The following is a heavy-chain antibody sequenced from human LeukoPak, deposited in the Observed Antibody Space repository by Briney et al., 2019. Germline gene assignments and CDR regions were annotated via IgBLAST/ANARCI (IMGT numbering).Heavy chain of an antibody. CDR2: IYYSGRT. V-gene: IGHV4-59*08. D-gene: IGHD2-8*02. J-gene: IGHJ4*02. Sequence: SETLSLTCAVYGGSFSGYYWSWIRQPPGKGLEWIGYIYYSGRTNYNPSLKSRVTISVDTSKNQFSLRLSSVTAADTAVYYCAGQSFSTGLVDYWGQGTLVTVSS. CDR3: AGQSFSTGLVDY. CDR1: GGSFSGYY.